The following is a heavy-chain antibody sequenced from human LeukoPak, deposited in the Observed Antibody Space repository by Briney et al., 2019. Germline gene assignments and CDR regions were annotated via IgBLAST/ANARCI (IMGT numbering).Heavy chain of an antibody. CDR2: ISRSSSYI. J-gene: IGHJ5*02. CDR1: GFTFSSYS. V-gene: IGHV3-21*01. D-gene: IGHD3-9*01. CDR3: ARDSDDILTGYSPNWFDP. Sequence: GGSLRLSCAASGFTFSSYSMNWVRQAPGKGLEWVSSISRSSSYIYYADSVKGRFTISRDNAKNSLYLQMNSLRAEDTAVYYCARDSDDILTGYSPNWFDPWGQGTLVTVSS.